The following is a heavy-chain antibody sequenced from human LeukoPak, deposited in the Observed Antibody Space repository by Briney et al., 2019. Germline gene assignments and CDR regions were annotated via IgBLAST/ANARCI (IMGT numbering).Heavy chain of an antibody. V-gene: IGHV1-18*01. CDR3: ARDPEDTMVRGVADGMDV. J-gene: IGHJ6*02. CDR1: GYTFTSYG. Sequence: ASVKVSCKASGYTFTSYGMIWVRQAPGQGLEWMGWSSAYNGNTNYAQKLQGRVTMTTDTSTSTAYMELRSLRSDDTAVYYCARDPEDTMVRGVADGMDVWGQGTTVTVSS. CDR2: SSAYNGNT. D-gene: IGHD3-10*01.